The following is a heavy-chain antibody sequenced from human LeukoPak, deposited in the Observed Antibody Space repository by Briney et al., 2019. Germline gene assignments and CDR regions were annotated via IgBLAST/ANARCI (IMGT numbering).Heavy chain of an antibody. Sequence: SETLSLTCTVSGASISSSTYYWGWIRQPPGKGLEWIGSIYYSGSTYYNPSLKSRVTISVDTSKNQFSLKLSSVTAADTAVYYCARVGAPNAFDIWGQGTMVTVSS. D-gene: IGHD3-16*01. CDR3: ARVGAPNAFDI. CDR2: IYYSGST. V-gene: IGHV4-39*07. CDR1: GASISSSTYY. J-gene: IGHJ3*02.